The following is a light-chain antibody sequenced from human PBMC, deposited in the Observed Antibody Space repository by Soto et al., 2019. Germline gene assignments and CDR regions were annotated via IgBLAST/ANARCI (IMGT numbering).Light chain of an antibody. CDR3: GSYTSSSTVV. V-gene: IGLV2-14*01. Sequence: QSALTQPASVSGSPGQSITLSCTGTSSDVGGYQYVSWYQQHQGKAPKLMIYDVSNRPSGVSNRFSGSKSGNTATLTNSGLKAEDEADYYCGSYTSSSTVVFGGGTKLTVL. J-gene: IGLJ2*01. CDR2: DVS. CDR1: SSDVGGYQY.